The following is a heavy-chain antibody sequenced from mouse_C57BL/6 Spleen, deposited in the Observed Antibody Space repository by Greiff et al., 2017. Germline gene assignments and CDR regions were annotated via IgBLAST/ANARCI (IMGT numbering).Heavy chain of an antibody. Sequence: EVQLVESGGGLVKPGGSLKLSCAASGFTFSSYTMSWVRQTPEKRLEWVATISGGGGNTYYPDRVKGRFTISRDNAKNTLYLQMSSLRSEDTALYYCAYDYDPFAYWGQGTLVTVSA. CDR2: ISGGGGNT. V-gene: IGHV5-9*01. J-gene: IGHJ3*01. CDR1: GFTFSSYT. D-gene: IGHD2-4*01. CDR3: AYDYDPFAY.